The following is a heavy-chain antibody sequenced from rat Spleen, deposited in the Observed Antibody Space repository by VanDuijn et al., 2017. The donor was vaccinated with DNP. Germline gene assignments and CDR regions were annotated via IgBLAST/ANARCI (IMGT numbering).Heavy chain of an antibody. CDR2: MWTGGGT. J-gene: IGHJ4*01. D-gene: IGHD1-2*01. Sequence: VQLKESGPGLVQPSQTLSLTCTVSGFSLTNYGVIWVRQPPGKGLEWMGVMWTGGGTAFNSLLKSRLSIGRDTSKSQVFLKMNSLQTEDTATYYCARYSTSFVMDAWGQGASVTVSS. CDR3: ARYSTSFVMDA. V-gene: IGHV2S63*01. CDR1: GFSLTNYG.